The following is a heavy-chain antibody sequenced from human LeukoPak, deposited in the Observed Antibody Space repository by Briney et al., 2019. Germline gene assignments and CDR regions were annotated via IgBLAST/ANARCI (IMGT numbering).Heavy chain of an antibody. CDR1: GFTFNIYW. V-gene: IGHV3-7*01. D-gene: IGHD3-16*02. J-gene: IGHJ3*01. CDR2: MKADGSEK. Sequence: GGSLRLSCAASGFTFNIYWMTWVRQAPGKGLEWVANMKADGSEKHYEESVKGRFTIFRDNARNSLNSLRAEDTAVYYCARPRYTAAYDLWGQGTMVTVSS. CDR3: ARPRYTAAYDL.